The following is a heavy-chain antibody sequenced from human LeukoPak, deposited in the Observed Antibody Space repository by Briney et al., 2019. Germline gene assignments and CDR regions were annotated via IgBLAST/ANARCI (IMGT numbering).Heavy chain of an antibody. CDR3: ARYNDFDYHFDY. D-gene: IGHD1-1*01. J-gene: IGHJ4*02. Sequence: PSETLSLTCTVSGGSISGDYWSWIRQPAGKGLEWIGRVLTSGSTIYNPSLKSRVTISVDTSKNQFSLRLSSVTAADTAVYYCARYNDFDYHFDYWGQGTLVTVS. V-gene: IGHV4-4*07. CDR2: VLTSGST. CDR1: GGSISGDY.